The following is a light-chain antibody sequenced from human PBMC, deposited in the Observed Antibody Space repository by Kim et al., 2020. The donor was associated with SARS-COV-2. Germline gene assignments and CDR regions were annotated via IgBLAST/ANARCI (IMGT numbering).Light chain of an antibody. V-gene: IGLV3-19*01. Sequence: SSELTQDPAMSVDLGQTVSIPCRGDSLTTYYANWYQQKPGQAPVLVIYGKNNRPSGIPDRFSGSSSGNTASLTITGAQAEDEADYYCNSRDSSGNPIFRTGTKLTGL. CDR3: NSRDSSGNPI. CDR2: GKN. CDR1: SLTTYY. J-gene: IGLJ1*01.